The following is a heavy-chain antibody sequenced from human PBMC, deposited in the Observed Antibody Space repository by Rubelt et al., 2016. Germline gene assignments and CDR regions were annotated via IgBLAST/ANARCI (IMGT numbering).Heavy chain of an antibody. CDR1: GGTFSSYA. CDR2: IIPILGIA. CDR3: ARDTRDQGLELLDY. Sequence: QVQLVQSGAEVKKPGSSVKVSCKASGGTFSSYAISWVRQAPGQGLEWMGRIIPILGIANYAQKCQGRVTITADKSTSTAYMELSSLRSEDTAVYYCARDTRDQGLELLDYWGQGTPVTVSS. J-gene: IGHJ4*02. D-gene: IGHD1-7*01. V-gene: IGHV1-69*04.